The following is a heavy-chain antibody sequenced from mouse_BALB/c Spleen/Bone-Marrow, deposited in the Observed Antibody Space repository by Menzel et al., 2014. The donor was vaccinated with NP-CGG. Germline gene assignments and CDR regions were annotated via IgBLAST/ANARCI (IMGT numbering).Heavy chain of an antibody. V-gene: IGHV6-6*01. CDR2: IRNKANNHAT. CDR3: TREDGYSPFAY. Sequence: EVKLVESGGGLVQPGGSMKLSCAASGFTFSDAWMDWVRQSPEKGLEWVAAIRNKANNHATYYAESVKGRFTISRDDSKSSVYLQMNSLRAEDTGIYYCTREDGYSPFAYWGQGTLVTVST. D-gene: IGHD2-3*01. J-gene: IGHJ3*01. CDR1: GFTFSDAW.